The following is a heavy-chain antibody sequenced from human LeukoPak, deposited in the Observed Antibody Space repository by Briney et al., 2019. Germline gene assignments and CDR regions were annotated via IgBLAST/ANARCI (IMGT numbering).Heavy chain of an antibody. D-gene: IGHD4-23*01. CDR2: ISNDGSNK. J-gene: IGHJ3*02. V-gene: IGHV3-30*18. Sequence: GGSLRLSCAASGFTFSRYGMHWVRQAPGKGLEWVAVISNDGSNKYYADSGKGRFTISRDNSKNTLYLQMNSLRAEDTAVYYCAKAYGGNGNDAFDIWGQGTMVTVSS. CDR3: AKAYGGNGNDAFDI. CDR1: GFTFSRYG.